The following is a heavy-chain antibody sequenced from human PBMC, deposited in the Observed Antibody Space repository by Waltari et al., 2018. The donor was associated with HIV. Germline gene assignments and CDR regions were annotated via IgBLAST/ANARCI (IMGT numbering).Heavy chain of an antibody. CDR3: ASGGSAVTYFDF. D-gene: IGHD4-17*01. J-gene: IGHJ4*02. CDR2: IIPMLDTT. V-gene: IGHV1-69*06. CDR1: GGSFSTYA. Sequence: QVRLVQSGAEVKKPGSSVKVSCKASGGSFSTYAVAWVRQAPGHGLEWMGGIIPMLDTTNYAQKFQGRVTITADKSINTAYLEVSRLSSEDTAIYFCASGGSAVTYFDFWGQGTMVTVSS.